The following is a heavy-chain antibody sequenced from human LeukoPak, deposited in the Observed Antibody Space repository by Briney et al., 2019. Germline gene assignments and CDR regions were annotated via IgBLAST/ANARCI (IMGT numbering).Heavy chain of an antibody. V-gene: IGHV1-18*01. D-gene: IGHD2-21*02. CDR3: ARAGGRVVTAIDAY. J-gene: IGHJ4*02. CDR2: ISAYNGNT. Sequence: GASVKVSCKTSGYTFASYGINWVRQAPGQGLEWMGWISAYNGNTNYAQKFQGRVTMTTDTSTSTVYLELRSLRSDDTAIYYCARAGGRVVTAIDAYWGQGTLVTVSS. CDR1: GYTFASYG.